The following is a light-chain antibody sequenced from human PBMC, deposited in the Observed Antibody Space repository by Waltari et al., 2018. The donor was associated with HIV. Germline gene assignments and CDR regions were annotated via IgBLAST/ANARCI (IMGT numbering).Light chain of an antibody. CDR3: GTWGSSLSGGV. CDR1: SSNIGTNY. CDR2: DSN. V-gene: IGLV1-51*01. Sequence: QSVLTQPPSVSAAPGQKVTISCSGSSSNIGTNYVSWYQQLPGTAPKLLIYDSNKRPSEIPDRFSGSKSGTSATLGITGLQTGDEADYYCGTWGSSLSGGVFGTGTKVTVL. J-gene: IGLJ1*01.